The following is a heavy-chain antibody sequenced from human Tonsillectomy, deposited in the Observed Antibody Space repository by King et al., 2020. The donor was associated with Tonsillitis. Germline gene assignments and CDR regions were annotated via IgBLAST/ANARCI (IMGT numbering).Heavy chain of an antibody. V-gene: IGHV3-30*04. D-gene: IGHD4-11*01. Sequence: VQLVESGGGVVQPGRSLRLFCAASGFTFSTYAMHWVRQAPGKGLAWGAVISFDGSNRYYADSVKGRFTISRDNLKNTLYLQMNSLRPEDTAVYYCARELHYSKPDYWGQGTLVTVSS. CDR1: GFTFSTYA. J-gene: IGHJ4*02. CDR3: ARELHYSKPDY. CDR2: ISFDGSNR.